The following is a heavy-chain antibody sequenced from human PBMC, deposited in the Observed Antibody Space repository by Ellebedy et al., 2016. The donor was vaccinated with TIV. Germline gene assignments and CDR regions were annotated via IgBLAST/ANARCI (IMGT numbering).Heavy chain of an antibody. CDR2: ISSSSSYI. Sequence: GGSLRLXCAASGFTFSSYSMNWVRQAPGKGLEWVSSISSSSSYIYYADSVKGRFTISRDNAKNSLYLQMNSLRAEDTAVYYCAREGSGYDSLDYWGQGTLVTVSS. CDR3: AREGSGYDSLDY. CDR1: GFTFSSYS. D-gene: IGHD5-12*01. V-gene: IGHV3-21*01. J-gene: IGHJ4*02.